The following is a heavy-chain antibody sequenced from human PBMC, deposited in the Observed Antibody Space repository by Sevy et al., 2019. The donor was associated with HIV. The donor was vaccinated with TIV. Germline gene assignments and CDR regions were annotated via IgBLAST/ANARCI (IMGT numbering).Heavy chain of an antibody. J-gene: IGHJ4*02. CDR2: VRSTTYGGTT. CDR1: GFIFGDYA. Sequence: GGSLRLSCTTSGFIFGDYAMSWFRQAPEKGLEWVGFVRSTTYGGTTDYAAPVKGRFTISRDDSTSIAYLQMNSLKTEDTAVYYCARDYRGAVAGIHYWGQGTLVTVSS. V-gene: IGHV3-49*03. D-gene: IGHD6-13*01. CDR3: ARDYRGAVAGIHY.